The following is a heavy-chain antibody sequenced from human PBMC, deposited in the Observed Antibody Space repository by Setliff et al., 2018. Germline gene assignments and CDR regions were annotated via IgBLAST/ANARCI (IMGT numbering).Heavy chain of an antibody. CDR3: ARRETYYNLWSGYYAY. Sequence: ASVKVSCKASGYTFTSYGISWVRQAPGQGLEWMGWISAYNGNTNYAQKLQGRVTMTTDTSTSTAYMELRSLRSDDTAVYYCARRETYYNLWSGYYAYWGQGTLVTVSS. CDR2: ISAYNGNT. CDR1: GYTFTSYG. V-gene: IGHV1-18*01. J-gene: IGHJ4*02. D-gene: IGHD3-3*01.